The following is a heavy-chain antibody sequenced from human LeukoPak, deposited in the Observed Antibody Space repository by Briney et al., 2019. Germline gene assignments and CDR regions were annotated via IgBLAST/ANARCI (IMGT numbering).Heavy chain of an antibody. CDR2: INPNSGGT. Sequence: AASVKVSCKASGYTVTGYYMHWVRQAPGQGLEWMGWINPNSGGTNYAQKFQGRVTMTRDTSISTAYMELRRLRSDDTAVYYCARVPIVYSSGWFGYYFDYWGQGTLVTVSS. CDR1: GYTVTGYY. D-gene: IGHD6-19*01. CDR3: ARVPIVYSSGWFGYYFDY. V-gene: IGHV1-2*02. J-gene: IGHJ4*02.